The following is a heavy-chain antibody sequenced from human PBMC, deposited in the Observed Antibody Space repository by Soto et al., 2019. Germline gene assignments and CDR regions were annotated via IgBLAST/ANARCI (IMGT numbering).Heavy chain of an antibody. Sequence: GGSLRLSCAASGFTFSSYGMHWVRQAPGKGLEWVAVISYDGSNKHYADSVKGRFTISRDNSRNTLYLQMNSLRAEDTAVYYCAKVHDSSSFYLPVDYWGQGALVIVSS. CDR1: GFTFSSYG. J-gene: IGHJ4*02. D-gene: IGHD3-22*01. V-gene: IGHV3-30*18. CDR3: AKVHDSSSFYLPVDY. CDR2: ISYDGSNK.